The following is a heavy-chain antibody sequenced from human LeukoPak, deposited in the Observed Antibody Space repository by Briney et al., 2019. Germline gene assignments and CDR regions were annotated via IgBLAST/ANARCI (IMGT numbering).Heavy chain of an antibody. J-gene: IGHJ4*02. D-gene: IGHD3-22*01. Sequence: PGGSLRLSCAASGFTFSSYGMHWVRQAPGKGLEWVAFIRYDGSNKYYADSVKGRFTISRDNSKNTLYLRMNNLRAEDTAVYYCAKDLGDYDSSGYYQEDYWGQGTLVTVSS. V-gene: IGHV3-30*02. CDR1: GFTFSSYG. CDR2: IRYDGSNK. CDR3: AKDLGDYDSSGYYQEDY.